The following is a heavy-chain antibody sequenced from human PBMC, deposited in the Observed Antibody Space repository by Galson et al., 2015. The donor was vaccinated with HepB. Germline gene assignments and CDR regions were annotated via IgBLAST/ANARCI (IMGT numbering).Heavy chain of an antibody. CDR3: ARDWEDLDAFDV. D-gene: IGHD1-26*01. Sequence: CAISGASVSTHSATWNWIRQSPSSGLEWLGRTYYRSKWHNEYAVSVRSRITINPDTSKNQFSLQLNSVTPEVTAVYYCARDWEDLDAFDVWCQGTMVTVSS. J-gene: IGHJ3*01. CDR1: GASVSTHSAT. CDR2: TYYRSKWHN. V-gene: IGHV6-1*01.